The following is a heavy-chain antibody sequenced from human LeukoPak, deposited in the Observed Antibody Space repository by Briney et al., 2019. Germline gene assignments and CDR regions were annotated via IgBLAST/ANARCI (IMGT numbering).Heavy chain of an antibody. CDR3: ARDDYDILTGYYSYYYYYGMDV. CDR1: GFTFSSYA. V-gene: IGHV3-30*04. D-gene: IGHD3-9*01. Sequence: GGSLRLPCAASGFTFSSYAMHWVRQAPGKGLEWVAVISYDGSNKYYADSVKGRFTISRDNSKNTLYLQMNSLRAEDTAVYYCARDDYDILTGYYSYYYYYGMDVWGQGTTVTVSS. J-gene: IGHJ6*02. CDR2: ISYDGSNK.